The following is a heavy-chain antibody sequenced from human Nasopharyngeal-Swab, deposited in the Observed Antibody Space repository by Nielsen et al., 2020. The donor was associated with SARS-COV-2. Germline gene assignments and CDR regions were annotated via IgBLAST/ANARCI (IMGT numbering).Heavy chain of an antibody. CDR2: ISGSGGST. CDR3: ARDLRITMVQGVIRPETLGY. Sequence: GESLKISCAASGFTFSSYAMSWVRQAPGKGLEWVSAISGSGGSTYYADSVKGRFTISRDNSKNTLYLQMNSLRAEDTAVYYCARDLRITMVQGVIRPETLGYWGQGTLVTVSS. V-gene: IGHV3-23*01. J-gene: IGHJ4*02. D-gene: IGHD3-10*01. CDR1: GFTFSSYA.